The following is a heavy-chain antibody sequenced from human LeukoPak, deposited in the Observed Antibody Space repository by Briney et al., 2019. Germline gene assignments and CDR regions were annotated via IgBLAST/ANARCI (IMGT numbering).Heavy chain of an antibody. CDR3: AIPSDPCSSSWYAYFDY. CDR1: GGTFSSYA. Sequence: SVKVSCKASGGTFSSYAISWVRQAPGQGLEWMGRIIPILGIANYAQKFQGRVTITADKSTSTAYMELSSLRSEDTAVYYCAIPSDPCSSSWYAYFDYWGQGTLVTVSS. CDR2: IIPILGIA. V-gene: IGHV1-69*04. D-gene: IGHD6-13*01. J-gene: IGHJ4*02.